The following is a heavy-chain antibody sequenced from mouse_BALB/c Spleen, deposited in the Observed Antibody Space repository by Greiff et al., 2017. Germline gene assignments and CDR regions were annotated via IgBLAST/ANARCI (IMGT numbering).Heavy chain of an antibody. J-gene: IGHJ4*01. V-gene: IGHV5-9-3*01. CDR1: GFTFSSYA. CDR3: AREEDYGSSPGAMDY. D-gene: IGHD1-1*01. CDR2: ISSGGSYT. Sequence: EVKLVESGGGLVKPGGSLKLSCAASGFTFSSYAMSWVRQTPEKRLEWVATISSGGSYTYYPDSVKGRFTISRDNAKNTLYLQMSSLRSEDTAMYYCAREEDYGSSPGAMDYWGQGTSVTVSS.